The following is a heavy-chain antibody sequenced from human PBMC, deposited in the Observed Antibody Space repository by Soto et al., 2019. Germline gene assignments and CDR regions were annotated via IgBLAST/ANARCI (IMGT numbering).Heavy chain of an antibody. CDR2: ISYDGSNK. J-gene: IGHJ6*02. Sequence: GGSLRLSCAASGFTFSSYAMHWVRQAPGKGLEWVAVISYDGSNKYYADSVKGRFTISRDNSKNTLYLQMNSLRAEDTAVYYCARGAPGSLYDYYGMDVWGQGTTVTVSS. CDR3: ARGAPGSLYDYYGMDV. CDR1: GFTFSSYA. V-gene: IGHV3-30-3*01. D-gene: IGHD2-15*01.